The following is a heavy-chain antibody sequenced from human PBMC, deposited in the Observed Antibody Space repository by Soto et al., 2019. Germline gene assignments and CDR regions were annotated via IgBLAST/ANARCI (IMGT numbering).Heavy chain of an antibody. J-gene: IGHJ4*02. Sequence: QVQLVLSGAEVKKPGASVKVSCKASGYTFTSYGISWVRQAPGQGLEWMGWISAYNGNTNYAQKLQGRVTMTTDTSTSTAYMELRSLRSDDTAVYYCARAEYYYDSSGYRTGALFDYWGQGTLVTVSS. V-gene: IGHV1-18*01. CDR3: ARAEYYYDSSGYRTGALFDY. CDR2: ISAYNGNT. CDR1: GYTFTSYG. D-gene: IGHD3-22*01.